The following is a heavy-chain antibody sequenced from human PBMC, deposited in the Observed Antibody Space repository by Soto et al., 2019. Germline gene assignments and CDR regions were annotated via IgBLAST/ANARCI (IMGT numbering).Heavy chain of an antibody. CDR1: GGSVSSVSYY. J-gene: IGHJ5*02. V-gene: IGHV4-61*01. D-gene: IGHD2-2*01. CDR3: ARYCSSVTCHGFAP. CDR2: IYYSGST. Sequence: SETLSLTCTVSGGSVSSVSYYWIWIRQPPGKGLEWIGYIYYSGSTNYNPSLKSRVTMSVDTSKNQFSLKLSSVTAADTAVYYFARYCSSVTCHGFAPWGQGTLVPVS.